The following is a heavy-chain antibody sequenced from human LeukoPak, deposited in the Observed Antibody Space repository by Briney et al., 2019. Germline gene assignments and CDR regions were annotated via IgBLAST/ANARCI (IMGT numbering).Heavy chain of an antibody. CDR3: AKGIVVPVYYGMDV. CDR2: ISGSGGST. D-gene: IGHD2-2*01. V-gene: IGHV3-23*01. Sequence: GGSLRLSCAASGFTFSSYAMSWVRQAPVKGLEWVSAISGSGGSTYYADSVKGRFTISRDNSKNTLYLQMNSLRAEDTAVYYCAKGIVVPVYYGMDVWGQGTTVTVSS. J-gene: IGHJ6*02. CDR1: GFTFSSYA.